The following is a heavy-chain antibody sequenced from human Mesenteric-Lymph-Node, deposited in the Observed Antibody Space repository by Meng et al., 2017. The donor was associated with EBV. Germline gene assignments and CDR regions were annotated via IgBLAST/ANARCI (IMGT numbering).Heavy chain of an antibody. CDR3: SRESWRAFDY. Sequence: QVQLQQSGPGLGKPSQTLPLTCAISGDSVSNTNVAWNWIRQSPSRGLEWLGRTYYRSKWYNEYAQSVKGRITINPDTSKSEFSLQLNSVTPDDTAVYYCSRESWRAFDYWGQGTLVTVSS. J-gene: IGHJ4*02. V-gene: IGHV6-1*01. CDR2: TYYRSKWYN. CDR1: GDSVSNTNVA.